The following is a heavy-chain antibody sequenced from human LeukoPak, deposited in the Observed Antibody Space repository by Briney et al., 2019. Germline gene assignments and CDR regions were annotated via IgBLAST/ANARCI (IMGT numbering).Heavy chain of an antibody. CDR1: GFTFSNAW. D-gene: IGHD5-18*01. J-gene: IGHJ6*03. CDR3: AKTSYSYGHYYYYYYYMDV. CDR2: ISGSGGST. Sequence: GGSLRLSCAASGFTFSNAWMSWVRQAPGKGLEWVSAISGSGGSTYYADSVKGRFTISRDNSKNTLYLQMNSLRAEDTAVYYCAKTSYSYGHYYYYYYYMDVWGKGTTVTISS. V-gene: IGHV3-23*01.